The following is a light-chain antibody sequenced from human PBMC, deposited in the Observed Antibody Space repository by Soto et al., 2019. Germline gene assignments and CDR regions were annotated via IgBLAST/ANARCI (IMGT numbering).Light chain of an antibody. J-gene: IGKJ1*01. CDR2: DAS. CDR1: QNINNY. Sequence: DIQMTQSPSSLSASVGDRVTITCQASQNINNYLNWYQQXPGRAPXXLIYDASNLEAGVPSRFRGSGSGTDFTFTISRLQPEDIATYYCQQYENLPTFGQGTKVDIK. V-gene: IGKV1-33*01. CDR3: QQYENLPT.